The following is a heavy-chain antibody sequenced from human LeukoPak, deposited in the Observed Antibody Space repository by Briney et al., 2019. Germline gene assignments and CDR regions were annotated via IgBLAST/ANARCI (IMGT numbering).Heavy chain of an antibody. Sequence: SETLSLICTVSGGSISSYYWNWIRQPPGKGLEWIGYIYYTGSTNYRPSLKSRVTISVDTSRNQFSLKLSSVTAADTAVYYCVRQDVVVITAATYYYGMDVWGQGTTVTVSS. CDR3: VRQDVVVITAATYYYGMDV. J-gene: IGHJ6*02. V-gene: IGHV4-59*08. D-gene: IGHD2-2*01. CDR1: GGSISSYY. CDR2: IYYTGST.